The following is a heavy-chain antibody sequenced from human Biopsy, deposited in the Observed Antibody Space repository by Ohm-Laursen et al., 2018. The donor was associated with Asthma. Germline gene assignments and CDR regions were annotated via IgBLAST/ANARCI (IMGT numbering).Heavy chain of an antibody. CDR1: GFVFRSHA. Sequence: SLRLSCSASGFVFRSHAMHWVRQAPGKGLEWVAVVSYDGGVAHYADSMKGRFTISRDNAKSTLYLQMNSLRPEDTAVYYCARASIIYAGKGPHRNFYGPDVWGQGTTVTVSS. D-gene: IGHD4-23*01. CDR2: VSYDGGVA. CDR3: ARASIIYAGKGPHRNFYGPDV. J-gene: IGHJ6*02. V-gene: IGHV3-30*03.